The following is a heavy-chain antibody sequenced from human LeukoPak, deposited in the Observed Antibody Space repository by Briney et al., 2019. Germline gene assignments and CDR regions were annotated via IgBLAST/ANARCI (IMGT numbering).Heavy chain of an antibody. CDR3: ARAAGEMATIRY. CDR1: GGSFSGYY. J-gene: IGHJ4*02. Sequence: LSLTCAVYGGSFSGYYWSWIRQAPGKGLEWVSYITDNGRKTYYADSVKGRFTISRDNAKNSLYLQMNSLRAEDTAVYYCARAAGEMATIRYWGQGTLVTVSS. V-gene: IGHV3-11*04. CDR2: ITDNGRKT. D-gene: IGHD5-24*01.